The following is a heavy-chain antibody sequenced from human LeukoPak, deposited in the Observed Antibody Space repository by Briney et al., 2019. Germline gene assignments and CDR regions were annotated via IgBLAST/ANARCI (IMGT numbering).Heavy chain of an antibody. V-gene: IGHV4-39*07. CDR1: GDSISSSNYY. CDR3: ARDAPRIREYYYYYYYMDV. CDR2: IYYSGST. D-gene: IGHD3-10*01. Sequence: SSETLSLTCTVSGDSISSSNYYWGWIRQPPGKGLEWIGSIYYSGSTYYNPSLKSRVTISVDTSKNQFSLKLSSVTAADTAVYYCARDAPRIREYYYYYYYMDVWGKGTTVTISS. J-gene: IGHJ6*03.